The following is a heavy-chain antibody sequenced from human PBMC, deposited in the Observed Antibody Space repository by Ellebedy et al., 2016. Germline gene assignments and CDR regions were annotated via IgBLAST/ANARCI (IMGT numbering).Heavy chain of an antibody. CDR3: ASEPSYDSQH. CDR2: IYYSGRT. D-gene: IGHD3-22*01. J-gene: IGHJ1*01. CDR1: GGSISSSSYY. Sequence: SETLSLXCSVSGGSISSSSYYWGWIRQPPGKGLEWIGSIYYSGRTYYNPSLKSRVTISVDTSKNQFSLKLSSVTAADTAVYYCASEPSYDSQHWGQGTLVTVSS. V-gene: IGHV4-39*07.